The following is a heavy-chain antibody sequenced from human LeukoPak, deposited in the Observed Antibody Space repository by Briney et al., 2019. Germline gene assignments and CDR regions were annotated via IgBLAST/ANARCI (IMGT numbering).Heavy chain of an antibody. CDR1: GGTFSSYA. Sequence: GASVKVSCKASGGTFSSYAISWVRRAPGQGLEWMGRIIPILGIANYAQKFQGRVTITADKSTSTAYMELSSLRSEDTAVYYCARSILGSSSWYYFDYWGQGTLVTVSS. CDR3: ARSILGSSSWYYFDY. J-gene: IGHJ4*02. V-gene: IGHV1-69*04. CDR2: IIPILGIA. D-gene: IGHD6-13*01.